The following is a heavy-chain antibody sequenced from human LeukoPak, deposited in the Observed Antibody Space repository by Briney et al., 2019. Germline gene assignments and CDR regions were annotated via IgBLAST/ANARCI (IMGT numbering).Heavy chain of an antibody. V-gene: IGHV3-53*01. CDR2: VYSGGRT. D-gene: IGHD6-19*01. J-gene: IGHJ4*02. CDR3: AREAVAVAGHSDY. CDR1: GFTVSSNY. Sequence: GGSPRLSCAASGFTVSSNYMSWVRQAPGKGLEWVSVVYSGGRTYYADSVKDRFTISKDNSKNTLYLQMNSLRAEDTAMYYCAREAVAVAGHSDYWGQGTLVTVSS.